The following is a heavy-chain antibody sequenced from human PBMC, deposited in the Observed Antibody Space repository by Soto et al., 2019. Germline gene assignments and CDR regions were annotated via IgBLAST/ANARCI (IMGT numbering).Heavy chain of an antibody. CDR2: IDPSDSYT. CDR3: ARPTYYYDSSGSERAFDI. V-gene: IGHV5-10-1*01. J-gene: IGHJ3*02. CDR1: GYSFTSYW. D-gene: IGHD3-22*01. Sequence: GESLKISCKGSGYSFTSYWISWVRQMPGKGLEWMGRIDPSDSYTNYSPSFQGHVTISADKSISTAYLQWSSLKASDTAMYYCARPTYYYDSSGSERAFDIWGQGTMVTVSS.